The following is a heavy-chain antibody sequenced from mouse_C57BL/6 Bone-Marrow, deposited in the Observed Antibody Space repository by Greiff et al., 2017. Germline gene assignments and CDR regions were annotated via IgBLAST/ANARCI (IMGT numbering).Heavy chain of an antibody. CDR3: AISYDGGLKAWFAY. CDR2: IHPSDSDT. V-gene: IGHV1-74*01. CDR1: GYTFTSYW. D-gene: IGHD2-12*01. Sequence: QVQLQQPGAELVKPGASVKVSCKASGYTFTSYWMHWVKQRPGQGLEWIGRIHPSDSDTNYNQKFKGKATLTVDKSSSTAYMQLSSLTSEDSAVYYCAISYDGGLKAWFAYWGQGTLVTVSA. J-gene: IGHJ3*01.